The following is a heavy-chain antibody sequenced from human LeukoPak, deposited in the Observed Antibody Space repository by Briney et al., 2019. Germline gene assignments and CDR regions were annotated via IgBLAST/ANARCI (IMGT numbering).Heavy chain of an antibody. J-gene: IGHJ3*02. V-gene: IGHV3-7*05. Sequence: PGGSPRLSCAASGFTFSTYWMSWVRQAPGKGLEWVANMDLDGTEKNYVDSVKGRFTISRDNAKNLLYVQMNGLRAEDTAVYYCARDRGYSTFDIWGQGTMVTVSS. D-gene: IGHD5-18*01. CDR3: ARDRGYSTFDI. CDR1: GFTFSTYW. CDR2: MDLDGTEK.